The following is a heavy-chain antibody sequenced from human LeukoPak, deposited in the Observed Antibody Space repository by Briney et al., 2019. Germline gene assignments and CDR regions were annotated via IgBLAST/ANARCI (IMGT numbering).Heavy chain of an antibody. V-gene: IGHV3-66*02. Sequence: PGGSLRLSCAASGFNVSSNYMTWIRQAPGKGLEWVSLIYGADAAYYAESVRGRFMISRDNLKNPLFLQMNSLRVEDTALYYCVTSTGQQFIPYDYWGQGTHVTVSS. CDR1: GFNVSSNY. D-gene: IGHD6-13*01. CDR3: VTSTGQQFIPYDY. CDR2: IYGADAA. J-gene: IGHJ4*02.